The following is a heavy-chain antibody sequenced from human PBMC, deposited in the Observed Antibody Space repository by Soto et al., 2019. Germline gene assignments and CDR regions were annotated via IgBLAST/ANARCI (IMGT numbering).Heavy chain of an antibody. Sequence: VASVKVSCKASGGTFSSYTISWVRQAPGQGLEWMGRIIPILGIANYAQKFQGRVTITADKSTSTAYMELSSLRSEDTAVYYCARGNAPRSYYYYMDVWGKGTTVTVSS. J-gene: IGHJ6*03. CDR3: ARGNAPRSYYYYMDV. D-gene: IGHD2-2*01. CDR1: GGTFSSYT. V-gene: IGHV1-69*02. CDR2: IIPILGIA.